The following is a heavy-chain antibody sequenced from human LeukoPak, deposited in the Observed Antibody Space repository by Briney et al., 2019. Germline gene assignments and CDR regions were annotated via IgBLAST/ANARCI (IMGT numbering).Heavy chain of an antibody. CDR2: IYYSGST. Sequence: PSETLSLTCTVSGGSISSYYWSWIRQPPGKGLEWIGYIYYSGSTNYNPSLKSRVTISVDTSKNQFSLKLSSVTAADTAVYYCARDGFGWYFDLWGRGTLVTVSS. D-gene: IGHD3-10*01. CDR1: GGSISSYY. J-gene: IGHJ2*01. V-gene: IGHV4-59*01. CDR3: ARDGFGWYFDL.